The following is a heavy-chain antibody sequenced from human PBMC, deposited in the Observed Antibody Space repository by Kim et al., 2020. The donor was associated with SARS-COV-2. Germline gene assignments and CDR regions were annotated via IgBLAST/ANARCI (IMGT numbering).Heavy chain of an antibody. J-gene: IGHJ4*02. D-gene: IGHD3-22*01. CDR1: GFTFSSYA. V-gene: IGHV3-23*03. CDR2: IYSGGSST. Sequence: GGSLRLSCAASGFTFSSYAMSWVRQAPGKGLEWVSVIYSGGSSTYYADSVKGRFTISRDNSKNTLYLQMNSLRAEDTAVYYCANGGSGYYFDYWGQGTLVTVSS. CDR3: ANGGSGYYFDY.